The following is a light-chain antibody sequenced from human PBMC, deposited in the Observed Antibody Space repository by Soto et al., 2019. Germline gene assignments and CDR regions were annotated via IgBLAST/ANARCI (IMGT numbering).Light chain of an antibody. CDR3: QQYDSSPYT. CDR2: DAS. J-gene: IGKJ2*01. Sequence: EIVLTQSPGTLSLSPGXXAXLSCRASXSVRSSYLAWYQQKPGQAPRLLIYDASSRATGIPDRFSGSGSGTDFTLTISRLEPEDFAVFYCQQYDSSPYTFGQGTKLDIK. V-gene: IGKV3-20*01. CDR1: XSVRSSY.